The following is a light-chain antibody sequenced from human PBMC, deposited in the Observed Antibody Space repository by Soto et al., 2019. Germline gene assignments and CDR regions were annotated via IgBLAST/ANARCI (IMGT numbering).Light chain of an antibody. Sequence: EIVMTQSPATLSVSPGERATLSCRASPSVSSNLAWYQQKPGQAPRLLIYGASTRATGIPARFSGSGSGTEFTLTISSLQSEDFAVYYCQQYNNWPPYTFGQGTKVDIK. CDR3: QQYNNWPPYT. V-gene: IGKV3-15*01. CDR1: PSVSSN. CDR2: GAS. J-gene: IGKJ2*01.